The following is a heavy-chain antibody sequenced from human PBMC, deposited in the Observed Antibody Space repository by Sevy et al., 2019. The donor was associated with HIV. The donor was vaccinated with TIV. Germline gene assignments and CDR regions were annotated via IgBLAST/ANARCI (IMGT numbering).Heavy chain of an antibody. D-gene: IGHD4-17*01. V-gene: IGHV3-11*01. CDR1: GFILSDYY. Sequence: LSLTCAASGFILSDYYMSWVRQAPGKGLEWVSYISGSGDDTIYYADSVKGRFTISRDNTKNSLYLQMNSLRAEETAVYYCARDHVKDGDLGDYYYYAMDVWGQGTTVTVSS. CDR2: ISGSGDDTI. CDR3: ARDHVKDGDLGDYYYYAMDV. J-gene: IGHJ6*02.